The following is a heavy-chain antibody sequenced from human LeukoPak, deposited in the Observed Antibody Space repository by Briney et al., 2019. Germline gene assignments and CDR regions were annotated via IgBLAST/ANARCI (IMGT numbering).Heavy chain of an antibody. V-gene: IGHV1-46*01. J-gene: IGHJ4*02. CDR2: INPSGGST. Sequence: ASVKVSCKASGYTFTSYYMHWVRQAPGQGLEWMGIINPSGGSTSYAQEFQGRVTMTRDTSTSTVYMELSSLRSEDTAVYYCARDDAVPSGYDYRTLDYWGQGTLVTVSS. CDR3: ARDDAVPSGYDYRTLDY. CDR1: GYTFTSYY. D-gene: IGHD5-12*01.